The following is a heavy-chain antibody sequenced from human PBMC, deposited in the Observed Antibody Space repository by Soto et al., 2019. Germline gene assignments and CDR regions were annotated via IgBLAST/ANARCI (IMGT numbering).Heavy chain of an antibody. J-gene: IGHJ6*02. V-gene: IGHV3-7*01. Sequence: EVRLVESGGGLVQPGGSLRLSCVASGFTFTSYWMSWVRQAPGKGLEWVANIKGDGSEKKYVDSVKGRFTISRDNAHTSVSLQMNSLRAEDTALYYCGRDEVRNGVGVWGQGTTVTVSS. CDR3: GRDEVRNGVGV. CDR1: GFTFTSYW. CDR2: IKGDGSEK.